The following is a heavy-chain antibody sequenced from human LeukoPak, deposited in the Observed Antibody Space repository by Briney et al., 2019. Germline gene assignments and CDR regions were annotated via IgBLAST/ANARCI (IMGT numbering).Heavy chain of an antibody. Sequence: GASLRLSCAASGFTFSSYAMSWVHQAPGKGLEWVSAISGSGGSTYYADSVKGRFTISRDNSKNTLYLQMNSLRAEDTAVYYCAKDILRVGEFDYWGQGTLVTVSS. CDR2: ISGSGGST. CDR3: AKDILRVGEFDY. D-gene: IGHD3-10*01. CDR1: GFTFSSYA. V-gene: IGHV3-23*01. J-gene: IGHJ4*02.